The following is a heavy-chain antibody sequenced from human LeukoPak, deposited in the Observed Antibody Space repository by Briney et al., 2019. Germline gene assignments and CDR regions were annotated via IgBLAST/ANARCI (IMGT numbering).Heavy chain of an antibody. V-gene: IGHV3-7*03. D-gene: IGHD6-13*01. CDR3: AKDTSSSWPADAFDI. CDR1: GFTFSSYW. Sequence: GGSLRLSCAASGFTFSSYWMSWVRQAPGKGLEWVANIKQDGSEKYYVDSVKGRFTISRDNAKNSLYLQMNSLRAEDTALYYCAKDTSSSWPADAFDIWGQGTMVTVSS. CDR2: IKQDGSEK. J-gene: IGHJ3*02.